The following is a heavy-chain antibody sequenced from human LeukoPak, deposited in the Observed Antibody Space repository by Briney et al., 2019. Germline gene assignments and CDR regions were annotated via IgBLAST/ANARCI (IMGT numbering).Heavy chain of an antibody. CDR3: ASLETVWVGATYNWFDP. Sequence: GGSLRLSCAASGFTFSSFDMSWVRQAPGKGLEWVSAISGSGDSTYYADSVKGRFTISRDNSKNTLYLQMNSLTAEDTAVYYCASLETVWVGATYNWFDPWGQGTLVTVSS. V-gene: IGHV3-23*01. CDR1: GFTFSSFD. CDR2: ISGSGDST. D-gene: IGHD1-26*01. J-gene: IGHJ5*02.